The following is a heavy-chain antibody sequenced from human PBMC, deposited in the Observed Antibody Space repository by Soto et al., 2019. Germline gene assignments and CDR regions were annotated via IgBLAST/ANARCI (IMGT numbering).Heavy chain of an antibody. CDR1: GYTFTSYG. Sequence: QVQLAQSGAEVKKPGASVKVSCKASGYTFTSYGISWVRQAPGQGLEWMGWISAYNGNTNYAQKPQGRVTKTTDTSTSTAYMELRSLRSDDTAVYYCASDPNVLLWFGESENWFDPWGQGTLVTVSS. CDR3: ASDPNVLLWFGESENWFDP. V-gene: IGHV1-18*01. CDR2: ISAYNGNT. J-gene: IGHJ5*02. D-gene: IGHD3-10*01.